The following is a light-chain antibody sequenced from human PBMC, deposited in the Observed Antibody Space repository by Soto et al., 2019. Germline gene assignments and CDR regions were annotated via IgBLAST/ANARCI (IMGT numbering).Light chain of an antibody. V-gene: IGKV1-5*03. CDR1: QTISSW. CDR3: LQDYNYPFT. J-gene: IGKJ2*01. CDR2: KAS. Sequence: PSILSCSVGGIVNSPCGASQTISSWLAWYQQKPGKAPKLLIYKASTLKSGVPSRFSGSGSATDFTLTISSLQPEDSAAYYCLQDYNYPFTLGQGTKVAI.